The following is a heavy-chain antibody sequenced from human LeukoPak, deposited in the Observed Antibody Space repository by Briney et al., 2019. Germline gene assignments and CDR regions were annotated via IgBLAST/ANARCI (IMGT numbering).Heavy chain of an antibody. D-gene: IGHD4-17*01. J-gene: IGHJ4*02. Sequence: ASVKVSCKASGYTFTGYYMHWVRQAPGQGLEWMEWINPNSGGTNYAQKFQGRVTMTRDTSISTAYMELSRLRSDDTAVYYCATPTVTTWYYFDYWGQGTLVTVSS. CDR1: GYTFTGYY. CDR3: ATPTVTTWYYFDY. CDR2: INPNSGGT. V-gene: IGHV1-2*02.